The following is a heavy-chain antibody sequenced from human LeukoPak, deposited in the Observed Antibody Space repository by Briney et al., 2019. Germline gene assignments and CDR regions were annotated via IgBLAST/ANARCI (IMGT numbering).Heavy chain of an antibody. Sequence: SETLSLTCAVSGGSISSSNWWSWVRQPPGKGLEWIGEIYHSGSTNYNPSLKSRVTISVDKSKNQFSLKLSSVTAADTAVYYCARARPYYDILTGYYLDYWGQGTLVTVSS. V-gene: IGHV4-4*02. D-gene: IGHD3-9*01. J-gene: IGHJ4*02. CDR3: ARARPYYDILTGYYLDY. CDR2: IYHSGST. CDR1: GGSISSSNW.